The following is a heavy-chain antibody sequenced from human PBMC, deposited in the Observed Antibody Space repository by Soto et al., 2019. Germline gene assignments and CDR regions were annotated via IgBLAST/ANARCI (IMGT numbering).Heavy chain of an antibody. V-gene: IGHV3-30-3*01. CDR2: ISYDGSNK. CDR3: ARDPVLAFVAAYYFDY. Sequence: QVQLVESGGGVVQPGRSLRLSCAASGFTFSSYAMHWVRQAPGKGLEWVAVISYDGSNKYYADSVKGRFTISRDNSKNTRYLHMNSLRAEDTAVYYCARDPVLAFVAAYYFDYWGQGTLVTVSS. CDR1: GFTFSSYA. J-gene: IGHJ4*02. D-gene: IGHD6-19*01.